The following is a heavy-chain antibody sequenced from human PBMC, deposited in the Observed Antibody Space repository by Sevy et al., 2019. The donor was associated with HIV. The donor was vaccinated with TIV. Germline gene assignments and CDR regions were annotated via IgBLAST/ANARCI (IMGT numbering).Heavy chain of an antibody. CDR2: INSDGGST. V-gene: IGHV3-74*01. CDR3: TNASNYYGSGSYFDY. D-gene: IGHD3-10*01. CDR1: GFTFSRYW. J-gene: IGHJ4*02. Sequence: GGSLRLSCAVSGFTFSRYWMHWVRQAPGEGLVWVSSINSDGGSTNYADSVKGRFTNSRENAKNTLYLQMNSLCAEDTAVYYCTNASNYYGSGSYFDYWGQGTLVTVSS.